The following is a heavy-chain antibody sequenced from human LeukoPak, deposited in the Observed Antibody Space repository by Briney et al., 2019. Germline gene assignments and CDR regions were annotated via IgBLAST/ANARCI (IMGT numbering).Heavy chain of an antibody. J-gene: IGHJ4*02. Sequence: ASVKVPRKASGGTFGSYAISWVRQAPGQGLEWMGGIIPIFGTANYAQKFQGRVTITAGESTSTAYMELRSLRSDDTAVYYCARDFSGYSYGSHYFDYWGQGTLVTVSS. CDR1: GGTFGSYA. V-gene: IGHV1-69*13. CDR3: ARDFSGYSYGSHYFDY. CDR2: IIPIFGTA. D-gene: IGHD5-18*01.